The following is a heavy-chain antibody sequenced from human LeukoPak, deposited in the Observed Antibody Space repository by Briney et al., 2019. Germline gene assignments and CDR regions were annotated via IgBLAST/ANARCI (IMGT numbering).Heavy chain of an antibody. CDR3: ARDSGSGMGDFDY. D-gene: IGHD3-10*01. V-gene: IGHV4-31*11. CDR1: GGSISSGGYY. J-gene: IGHJ4*02. Sequence: SETLSLTCAVSGGSISSGGYYWSWIRQHPGKGLEWIGYIYYSGSTYYNPSLKSRVTISVDTSKNQFSLKLSSVTAADTAVYYCARDSGSGMGDFDYWGQGTLVTVSS. CDR2: IYYSGST.